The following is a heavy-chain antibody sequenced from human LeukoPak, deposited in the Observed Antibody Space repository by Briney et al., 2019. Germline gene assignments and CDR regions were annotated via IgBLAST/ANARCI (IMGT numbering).Heavy chain of an antibody. J-gene: IGHJ4*01. CDR3: ARDGTAAGLYFDL. V-gene: IGHV3-7*01. CDR1: GFTFSSYW. D-gene: IGHD6-13*01. CDR2: IRQDGSEK. Sequence: GGSLRLSCAASGFTFSSYWMSWVRQAPGKGLEWVASIRQDGSEKTYVDSVKGRFTISRDNTKNSLSLQVNSLRVEDTAVYYCARDGTAAGLYFDLWGQGTLVTVSS.